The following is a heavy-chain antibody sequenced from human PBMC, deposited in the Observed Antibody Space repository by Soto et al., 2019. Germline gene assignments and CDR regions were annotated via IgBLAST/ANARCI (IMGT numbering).Heavy chain of an antibody. V-gene: IGHV4-34*01. Sequence: SETLSLPCAVYGWSFSYHYCRWILQPPGKGLEWIGEINHSGSTNYNPSLKSRVTISVDTSKNQFSLKLSSVTAADTAVYYCARGRPQRFGLGHYMDVWGKGNTDT. CDR3: ARGRPQRFGLGHYMDV. CDR1: GWSFSYHY. CDR2: INHSGST. D-gene: IGHD3-10*01. J-gene: IGHJ6*03.